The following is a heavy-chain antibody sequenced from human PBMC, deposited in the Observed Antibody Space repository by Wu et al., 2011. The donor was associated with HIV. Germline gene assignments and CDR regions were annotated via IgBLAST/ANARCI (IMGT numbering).Heavy chain of an antibody. D-gene: IGHD3-22*01. J-gene: IGHJ4*01. Sequence: QVQLVQSGAEVKEPGSSVRVSCRTSGDTFSNYAINWVRQAPGQGLEWIGGIIPVFGTVNYAPEFQGRLTITTDESTSTAYMELSSLTSGDTAIYYCASPRTSYTSTAYYFTFDFWGQEPWSPSPQ. CDR3: ASPRTSYTSTAYYFTFDF. CDR2: IIPVFGTV. V-gene: IGHV1-69*01. CDR1: GDTFSNYA.